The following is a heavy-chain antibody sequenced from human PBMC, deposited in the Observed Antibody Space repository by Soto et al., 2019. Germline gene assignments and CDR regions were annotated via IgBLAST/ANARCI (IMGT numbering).Heavy chain of an antibody. Sequence: SQTLSLTCTVSGGSVSSGGYYWSWIRQHPGTGLEWIGYIYYSGTTYFNPSLKSRASISLDTSKNEFSLKLTSVTAADTAVYYCARRALPQCINGVCYKDGFWDYWAQVDLVT. D-gene: IGHD2-8*01. CDR1: GGSVSSGGYY. V-gene: IGHV4-31*03. CDR3: ARRALPQCINGVCYKDGFWDY. J-gene: IGHJ4*02. CDR2: IYYSGTT.